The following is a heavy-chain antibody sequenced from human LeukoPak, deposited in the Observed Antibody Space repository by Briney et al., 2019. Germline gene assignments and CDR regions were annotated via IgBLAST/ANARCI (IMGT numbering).Heavy chain of an antibody. CDR3: AHRLVTNWAFDY. J-gene: IGHJ4*02. V-gene: IGHV2-5*02. CDR2: IYWDDDN. CDR1: GFSLSTSGVG. Sequence: SGPTLVKPTQTLTLTCTFSGFSLSTSGVGVGWIRQPPGKALEWLALIYWDDDNRYSPSLKSRLTITKDTSKNQVFLTVTNMDPVDTATYYCAHRLVTNWAFDYWGQGTLVTVS. D-gene: IGHD1-1*01.